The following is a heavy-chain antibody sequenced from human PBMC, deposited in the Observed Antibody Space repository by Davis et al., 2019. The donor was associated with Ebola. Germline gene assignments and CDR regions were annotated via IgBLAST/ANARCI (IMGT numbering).Heavy chain of an antibody. CDR3: ARDLMEYSSGWDNPFDY. D-gene: IGHD6-19*01. CDR2: IYHSGST. J-gene: IGHJ4*02. V-gene: IGHV4-39*07. Sequence: PSETLSLTCTVSGDSIISPSYYWGWIRQPPGKGLEWIGSIYHSGSTYYNPSLKSRVTISVDTSKNQFSLKLSSVTAADTAVYYCARDLMEYSSGWDNPFDYWGQGTLVTVSS. CDR1: GDSIISPSYY.